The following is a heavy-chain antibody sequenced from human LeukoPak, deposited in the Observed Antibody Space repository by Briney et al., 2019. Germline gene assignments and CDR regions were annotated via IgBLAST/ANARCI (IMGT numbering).Heavy chain of an antibody. D-gene: IGHD6-19*01. CDR3: ARGVAVAGHASPYFDY. J-gene: IGHJ4*02. V-gene: IGHV3-33*01. Sequence: PGRSLRLSCAASGFTFSSYGMHWVRQAPGKGLEWVAVTWYDGSNKYYADSVKGRFTISRDNSKNTLYLQMNSLRAEDTAVYYCARGVAVAGHASPYFDYWGQGTLVTVSS. CDR2: TWYDGSNK. CDR1: GFTFSSYG.